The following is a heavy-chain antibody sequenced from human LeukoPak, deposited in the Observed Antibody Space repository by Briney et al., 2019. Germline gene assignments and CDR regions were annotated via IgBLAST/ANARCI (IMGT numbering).Heavy chain of an antibody. J-gene: IGHJ6*02. CDR1: GYTFTGYY. CDR3: ARDLAEAAAGYYYYGMDV. V-gene: IGHV1-2*02. D-gene: IGHD6-13*01. Sequence: ASVKVSCKASGYTFTGYYMHWVRQAPGQGLEWMGWINPNSGGTNYAQKFRGRVTMTRDTSISTPYMELSRLRSDDTAVYYCARDLAEAAAGYYYYGMDVWGQGTTVTVSS. CDR2: INPNSGGT.